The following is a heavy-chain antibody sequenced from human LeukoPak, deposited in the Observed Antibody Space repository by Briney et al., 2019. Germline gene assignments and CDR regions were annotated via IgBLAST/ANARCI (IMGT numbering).Heavy chain of an antibody. CDR3: ARHRGGSSSWYILDY. V-gene: IGHV4-59*08. CDR2: IYYSGST. Sequence: PSETLSLTCTVSGGSISSYYWSWIRQPPGKGLEWIGYIYYSGSTNYNPSLKSRVTISVDTSKNQFSLKLSSVTAADTAVYYCARHRGGSSSWYILDYWGQGTLVTVSS. CDR1: GGSISSYY. D-gene: IGHD6-13*01. J-gene: IGHJ4*02.